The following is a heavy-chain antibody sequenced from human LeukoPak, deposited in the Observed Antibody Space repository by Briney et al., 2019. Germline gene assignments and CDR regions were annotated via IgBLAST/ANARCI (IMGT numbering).Heavy chain of an antibody. D-gene: IGHD3-10*01. J-gene: IGHJ4*02. CDR3: AKEAYFLDY. V-gene: IGHV3-21*04. Sequence: GGSLRLSCAASGFTFSSYAMNWVRQAPGKGLEWVSSISSSSNYIYYADSMKGRFTISRDNSKNTLYLQMNSLRAEDTAVYYCAKEAYFLDYWGQGTLVTVSS. CDR1: GFTFSSYA. CDR2: ISSSSNYI.